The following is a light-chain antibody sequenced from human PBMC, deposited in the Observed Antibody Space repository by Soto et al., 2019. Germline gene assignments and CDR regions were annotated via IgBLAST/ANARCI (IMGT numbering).Light chain of an antibody. Sequence: ETVMTQSLVTLSVSPGERATLSCRASQSVTSDLAWYQQKSGQPPRLLIFDASTRATGVPARFIGSGSGTEFTLTISSLQSEDFGFYYCQQYNNWPITFGQGTRLEIK. J-gene: IGKJ5*01. CDR1: QSVTSD. V-gene: IGKV3-15*01. CDR3: QQYNNWPIT. CDR2: DAS.